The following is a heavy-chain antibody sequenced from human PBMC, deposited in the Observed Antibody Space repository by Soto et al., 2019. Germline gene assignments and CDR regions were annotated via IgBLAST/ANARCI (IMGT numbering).Heavy chain of an antibody. CDR1: GGSISSYY. CDR3: ARVGDYGSGSYTLDY. J-gene: IGHJ4*02. CDR2: IYYSGST. D-gene: IGHD3-10*01. Sequence: PSETLSLTCTVSGGSISSYYWSWIRQPPGKGLEWIGYIYYSGSTNYNPSLKSRVTISVDTSKNQFSLKLSSVTAADTAVYYCARVGDYGSGSYTLDYWGQGTLVTVSS. V-gene: IGHV4-59*01.